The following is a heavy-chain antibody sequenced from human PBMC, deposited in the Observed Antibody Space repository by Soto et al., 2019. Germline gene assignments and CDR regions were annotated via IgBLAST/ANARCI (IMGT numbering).Heavy chain of an antibody. CDR2: IARDGIEK. J-gene: IGHJ4*01. V-gene: IGHV3-30-3*01. D-gene: IGHD2-15*01. CDR3: AREEIAAYFKN. Sequence: GGSLRLSCAASGFTFSSYPIHWVRQAPGQGLEWVAIIARDGIEKHYADSVKGRFTISRDNSKNTLYLQMSSLRDEDTAMYFCAREEIAAYFKNWALGTLVTVSS. CDR1: GFTFSSYP.